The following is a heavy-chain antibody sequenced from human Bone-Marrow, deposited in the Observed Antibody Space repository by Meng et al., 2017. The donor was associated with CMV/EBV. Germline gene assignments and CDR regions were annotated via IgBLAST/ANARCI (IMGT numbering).Heavy chain of an antibody. CDR3: ALTTVTRGVIFDY. Sequence: GGSLRLPCAASGFTFSTYWMHWVRQAPGKGLVWVSRINSDGSSTSYADSVKGRFTISRENAKNTLYLQMNSLRAEDTAVYYCALTTVTRGVIFDYGGQGALVNVSS. V-gene: IGHV3-74*01. D-gene: IGHD4-17*01. J-gene: IGHJ4*02. CDR2: INSDGSST. CDR1: GFTFSTYW.